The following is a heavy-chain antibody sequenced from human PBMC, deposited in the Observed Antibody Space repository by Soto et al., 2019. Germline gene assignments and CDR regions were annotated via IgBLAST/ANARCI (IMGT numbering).Heavy chain of an antibody. CDR3: AKAWGDGTCDY. V-gene: IGHV3-9*01. Sequence: EVQLVESGGGLVQPGRSLRLSCAASGFTFDDYAMHWVRQAPGKGLEWVSGISWNSGSIGYADSVKGRFTISRDNAKNSLYLQMNSLRAEDTALYYCAKAWGDGTCDYWGQGTLVTVSS. J-gene: IGHJ4*02. D-gene: IGHD2-21*02. CDR2: ISWNSGSI. CDR1: GFTFDDYA.